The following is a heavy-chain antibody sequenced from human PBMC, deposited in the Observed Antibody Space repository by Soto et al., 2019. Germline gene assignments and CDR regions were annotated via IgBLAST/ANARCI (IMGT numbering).Heavy chain of an antibody. CDR2: IIPILGIA. CDR1: GGTFSSYA. Sequence: ASVKVSCKASGGTFSSYAISWVRQAPGQGLEWMGGIIPILGIANYAQKFQGRVTITADKSTSTGYMELSSLRSEDTAVYYCARGIRSDYYGSGSYYNLYYYGMDVWGQGTTVTVSS. J-gene: IGHJ6*02. CDR3: ARGIRSDYYGSGSYYNLYYYGMDV. D-gene: IGHD3-10*01. V-gene: IGHV1-69*10.